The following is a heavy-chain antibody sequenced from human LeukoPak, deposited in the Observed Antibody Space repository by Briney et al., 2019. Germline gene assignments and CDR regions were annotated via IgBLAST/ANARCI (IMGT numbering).Heavy chain of an antibody. CDR1: GFTLSDYY. J-gene: IGHJ4*02. D-gene: IGHD3-10*01. CDR2: IRSSGADI. V-gene: IGHV3-11*01. Sequence: GGSLRLSCAASGFTLSDYYMTWIRQAPGRGLEWVSYIRSSGADILYADSVKGRFSISRDIAKNSLYLQMDSLRAEDTAVYYCARALSGTYLDFWGQGTLVTVSS. CDR3: ARALSGTYLDF.